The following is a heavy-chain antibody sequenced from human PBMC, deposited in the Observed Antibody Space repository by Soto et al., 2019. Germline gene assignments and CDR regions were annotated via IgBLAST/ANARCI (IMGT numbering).Heavy chain of an antibody. CDR1: GGSISSSSYY. J-gene: IGHJ4*02. CDR3: ARDFDY. Sequence: SETLSLTCAVSGGSISSSSYYWGWIRQPPGKGLEWIGSIFYSGSTYYNPSLKSRVTISVDTSKNQFSLKLSSVTAADTAVYYCARDFDYWGQGTLVTVSS. CDR2: IFYSGST. V-gene: IGHV4-39*02.